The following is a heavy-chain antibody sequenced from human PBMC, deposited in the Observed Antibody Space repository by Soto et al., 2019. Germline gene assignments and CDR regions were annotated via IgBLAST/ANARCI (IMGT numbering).Heavy chain of an antibody. CDR1: GFTFSDHY. D-gene: IGHD4-17*01. V-gene: IGHV3-72*01. CDR2: TRNKANSYTT. Sequence: GSLRLSCAASGFTFSDHYMDWVRRAPGKGLEWVGRTRNKANSYTTEYAASVKVRFTISRDDSKNSLFLQMNSLKTEDTAVYYCGRITVNMVGSTQYYGMDVWGQGTTVTSPQ. J-gene: IGHJ6*01. CDR3: GRITVNMVGSTQYYGMDV.